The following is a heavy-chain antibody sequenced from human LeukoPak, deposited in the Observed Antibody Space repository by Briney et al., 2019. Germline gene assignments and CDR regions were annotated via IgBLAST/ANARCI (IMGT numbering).Heavy chain of an antibody. J-gene: IGHJ5*02. V-gene: IGHV4-30-2*01. Sequence: SETLSLTCTVSGGSISSGGYYWSWIRQPPGKGLEWIGYIYHSGTTYYDPSLKSRVTISVDTSKNQYSLNMRSVTAADTAVYYCARGVYSSRSYTGSNWFDPWGQGTLVTVSS. CDR1: GGSISSGGYY. D-gene: IGHD3-10*01. CDR2: IYHSGTT. CDR3: ARGVYSSRSYTGSNWFDP.